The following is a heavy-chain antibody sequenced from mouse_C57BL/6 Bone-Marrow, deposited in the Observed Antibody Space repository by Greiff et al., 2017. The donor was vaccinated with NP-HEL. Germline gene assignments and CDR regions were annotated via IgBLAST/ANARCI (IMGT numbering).Heavy chain of an antibody. CDR2: IHPNSGST. J-gene: IGHJ1*03. CDR3: APYYYGSSYGV. Sequence: QVQLQQPGAELVKPGASVKLSCKASGYTFTSYWTHWVKQRPGQGLEWIGMIHPNSGSTNYNEKFKSKATLTVDKSSSTAYMQLSSLTSEDSAVYYCAPYYYGSSYGVWGTGTTVTVSS. D-gene: IGHD1-1*01. CDR1: GYTFTSYW. V-gene: IGHV1-64*01.